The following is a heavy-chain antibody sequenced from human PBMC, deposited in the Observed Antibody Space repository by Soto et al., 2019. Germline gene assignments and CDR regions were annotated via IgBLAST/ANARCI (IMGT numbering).Heavy chain of an antibody. D-gene: IGHD4-17*01. CDR3: AMPMTTDSY. Sequence: GGSLRLSCAASGFTFSSYGLQWVRQAPGKGLERVAVISYDGSNKYYADSVKGRFTISRNNSKNTLYLQMNSLRAEDTAVYYCAMPMTTDSYWGQGTLVTVSS. J-gene: IGHJ4*02. CDR1: GFTFSSYG. CDR2: ISYDGSNK. V-gene: IGHV3-30*03.